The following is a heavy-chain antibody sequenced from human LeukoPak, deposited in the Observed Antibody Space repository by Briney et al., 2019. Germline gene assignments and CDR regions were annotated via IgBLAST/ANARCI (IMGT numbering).Heavy chain of an antibody. Sequence: PGGSLRLSCAASGFTFSSYEMNWVRQAPGKGLEWVSYISSSGSTIYYADSVKGRFTISRDNAKNSLYLQMSSLRAEDTAVYYCARVLITGVDYWGQGTLVTVSS. CDR3: ARVLITGVDY. D-gene: IGHD7-27*01. J-gene: IGHJ4*02. CDR1: GFTFSSYE. V-gene: IGHV3-48*03. CDR2: ISSSGSTI.